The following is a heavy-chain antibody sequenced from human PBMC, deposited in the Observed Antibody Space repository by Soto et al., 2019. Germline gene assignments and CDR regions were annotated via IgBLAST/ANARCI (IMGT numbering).Heavy chain of an antibody. Sequence: EVQMVESGGGLVQPGGSLRLSCAASGFTFSTYSMNWVRQAPGKGLEWVSYMSSSSSTIYYADSVKGRFTISRDNAKNSLYLQMNSLSDEDTAVYYCASSRDQFDYWGQGTLVTVSS. J-gene: IGHJ4*02. CDR2: MSSSSSTI. CDR3: ASSRDQFDY. V-gene: IGHV3-48*02. CDR1: GFTFSTYS.